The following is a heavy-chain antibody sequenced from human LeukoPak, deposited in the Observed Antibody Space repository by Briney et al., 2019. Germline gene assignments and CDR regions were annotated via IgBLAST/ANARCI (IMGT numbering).Heavy chain of an antibody. V-gene: IGHV3-13*01. D-gene: IGHD3-9*01. CDR2: IGTAGDT. CDR1: GFTFSSYD. CDR3: ARGKNDILTGSQHAFDI. J-gene: IGHJ3*02. Sequence: GGSLRLSCAASGFTFSSYDMHWVRQATGKGLEWVSAIGTAGDTYYPGSVKGRFTISRENAKNSLYLQMNSLRAGDTAVYYCARGKNDILTGSQHAFDIWGQGTMVTVSS.